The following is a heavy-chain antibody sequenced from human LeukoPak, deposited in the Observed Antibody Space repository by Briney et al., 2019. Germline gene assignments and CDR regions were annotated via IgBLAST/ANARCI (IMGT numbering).Heavy chain of an antibody. CDR2: IYHSGST. Sequence: SETLSLTCTVSGGSIGSTSYYWGWIRQPPGKGLEWIGNIYHSGSTYYNPSLKSRVTISVDTSKNQFSLKLSSVTAADTAVYYCARLGGGSSWYADYWGQGTLVTVSS. J-gene: IGHJ4*02. V-gene: IGHV4-39*01. D-gene: IGHD6-13*01. CDR3: ARLGGGSSWYADY. CDR1: GGSIGSTSYY.